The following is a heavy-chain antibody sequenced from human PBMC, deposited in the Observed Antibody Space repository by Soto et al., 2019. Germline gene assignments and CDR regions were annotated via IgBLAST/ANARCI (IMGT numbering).Heavy chain of an antibody. Sequence: PSQTLSLTCAISGDSVSSNSAAWSWIRQSPSRGLEWLGRTYYRSKWRNDYAVSVKGRITINPDTSKNQFSLQLNSVTPEDTAVYYCARDRWDYGLALDVWGQGTMVTVSS. CDR3: ARDRWDYGLALDV. CDR2: TYYRSKWRN. V-gene: IGHV6-1*01. CDR1: GDSVSSNSAA. D-gene: IGHD4-17*01. J-gene: IGHJ3*01.